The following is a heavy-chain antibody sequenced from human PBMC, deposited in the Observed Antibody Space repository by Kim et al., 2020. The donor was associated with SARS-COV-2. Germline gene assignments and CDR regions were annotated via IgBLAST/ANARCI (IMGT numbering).Heavy chain of an antibody. D-gene: IGHD3-10*01. CDR3: AREQSAYHDGANYYGSGSYSSSYGMYV. Sequence: GGSLRLSCAASGFTFSSYAMHWVRQAPGKGLEYVSAISSNGGSTYYANSVKGRFTISRDNSKNTLYLQMCSLGAEDMAVYYCAREQSAYHDGANYYGSGSYSSSYGMYVWGQGTTVTVSS. CDR1: GFTFSSYA. CDR2: ISSNGGST. J-gene: IGHJ6*02. V-gene: IGHV3-64*01.